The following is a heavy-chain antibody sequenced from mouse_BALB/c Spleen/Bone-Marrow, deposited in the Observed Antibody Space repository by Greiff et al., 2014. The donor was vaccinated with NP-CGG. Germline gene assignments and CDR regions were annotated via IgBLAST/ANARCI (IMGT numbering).Heavy chain of an antibody. Sequence: EVKLMESGPGLVKPSQSLSLTCSVTGYSITSGYYWNWIRQFPGNKLEWMGYISYDGSNNYNPSLKKRISITRDTSKNQFFLKLNSVTTEDTATYYCASYFYYAMDYWGQGTSVTVSS. CDR1: GYSITSGYY. CDR3: ASYFYYAMDY. V-gene: IGHV3-6*02. J-gene: IGHJ4*01. CDR2: ISYDGSN. D-gene: IGHD1-1*01.